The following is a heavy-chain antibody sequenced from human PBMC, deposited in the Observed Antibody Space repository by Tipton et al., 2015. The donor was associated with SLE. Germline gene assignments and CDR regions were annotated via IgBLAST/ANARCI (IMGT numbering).Heavy chain of an antibody. V-gene: IGHV4-59*11. CDR2: IYYSGST. J-gene: IGHJ4*02. CDR3: ARVSSGWSAFDH. Sequence: TLSLTCTVSGGSISSHYWSWIRQPPGKGLEWIGYIYYSGSTNYNPSLKSRVTISVDTSKNQFSLKLSSVTAADTAVYYCARVSSGWSAFDHWGQGTLVTVSA. D-gene: IGHD6-19*01. CDR1: GGSISSHY.